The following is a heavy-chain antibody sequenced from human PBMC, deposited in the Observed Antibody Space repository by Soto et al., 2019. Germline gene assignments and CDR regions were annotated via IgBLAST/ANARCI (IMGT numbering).Heavy chain of an antibody. CDR3: ARNRLRQYYYGMDV. Sequence: GESLKISCQGSGYSFANYWIAWVRQMPGKGLEWVGVIYPGDSDTRYSPSFRGQVTISADKSNSHVYLQWSSLKASDTAMYYCARNRLRQYYYGMDVWGQGTTVTVSS. J-gene: IGHJ6*02. D-gene: IGHD3-10*01. V-gene: IGHV5-51*01. CDR2: IYPGDSDT. CDR1: GYSFANYW.